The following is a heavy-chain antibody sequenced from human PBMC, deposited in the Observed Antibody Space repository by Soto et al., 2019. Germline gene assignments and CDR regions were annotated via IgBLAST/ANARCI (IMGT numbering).Heavy chain of an antibody. CDR2: ISGGGSTA. D-gene: IGHD3-22*01. CDR1: GFTFTSYV. CDR3: AKDSNKYSSSLRGRYFDY. V-gene: IGHV3-23*01. Sequence: PGGSLRLSCAASGFTFTSYVMSWVRQAPGKGLEWVAGISGGGSTAFYADSVKGRFTISRDNAKNTVVLQMDSLRAEDTAIYYCAKDSNKYSSSLRGRYFDYWGQGTLVTVS. J-gene: IGHJ4*02.